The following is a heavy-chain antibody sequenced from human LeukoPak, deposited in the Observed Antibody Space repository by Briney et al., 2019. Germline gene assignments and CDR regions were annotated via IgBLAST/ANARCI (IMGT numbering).Heavy chain of an antibody. Sequence: SETLSLTCAVYGGSFSGYYWSWIRQPPGKGLEWIGEINHSGSTNYDPSLKSRVSISVDTSKNQFSLKLSSVTAADTAVYYCARRNGQDIVPTFRRRYYFNYWGQGTLVTVSS. J-gene: IGHJ4*02. CDR2: INHSGST. CDR3: ARRNGQDIVPTFRRRYYFNY. V-gene: IGHV4-34*01. D-gene: IGHD5-12*01. CDR1: GGSFSGYY.